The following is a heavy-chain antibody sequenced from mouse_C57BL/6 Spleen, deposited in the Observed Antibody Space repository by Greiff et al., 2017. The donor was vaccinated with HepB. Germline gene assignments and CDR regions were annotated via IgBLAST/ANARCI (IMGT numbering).Heavy chain of an antibody. CDR2: FHPYNDDT. Sequence: VKLQESGAELVKPGASVKMSCKASGYTFTTYPIEWMKQNHGKSLEWIGNFHPYNDDTKYNEKFKGKATLTVEKSSSTVYLELSRLTSDDSAVYYCARNYDYDGAYYFDYWGQGTTLTVSS. J-gene: IGHJ2*01. CDR3: ARNYDYDGAYYFDY. D-gene: IGHD2-4*01. CDR1: GYTFTTYP. V-gene: IGHV1-47*01.